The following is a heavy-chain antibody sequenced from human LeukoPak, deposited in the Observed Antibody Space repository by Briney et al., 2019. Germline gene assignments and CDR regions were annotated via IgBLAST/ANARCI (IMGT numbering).Heavy chain of an antibody. J-gene: IGHJ4*02. D-gene: IGHD3-22*01. CDR2: IRSKAYGGTT. Sequence: GGSLRLSCTASGFTFGDYAMSWVRQAPGKGLEWVGFIRSKAYGGTTEYAASVKGRFTISRDDSKSIAYLQMNSLKTEDTAVCYCTSNYQYYYDSSGYSHWGQGTLVTVSS. V-gene: IGHV3-49*04. CDR1: GFTFGDYA. CDR3: TSNYQYYYDSSGYSH.